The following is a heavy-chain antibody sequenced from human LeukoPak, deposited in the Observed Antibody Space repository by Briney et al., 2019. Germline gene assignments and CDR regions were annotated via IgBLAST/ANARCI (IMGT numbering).Heavy chain of an antibody. CDR2: ISGSGGTT. D-gene: IGHD2-2*03. V-gene: IGHV3-23*01. Sequence: PGGSLRLSCAASGFTFSRYAMSWVRQAPGKGLEWVSAISGSGGTTYYADSVKGRFTISRDNSKNTLYLQMNSLRAEDTAVYYCARDGYCSSTSCYRVYYYYMDVWGKGTTVTVSS. J-gene: IGHJ6*03. CDR3: ARDGYCSSTSCYRVYYYYMDV. CDR1: GFTFSRYA.